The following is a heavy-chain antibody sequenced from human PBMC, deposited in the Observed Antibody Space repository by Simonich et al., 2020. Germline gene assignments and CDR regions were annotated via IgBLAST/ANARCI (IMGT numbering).Heavy chain of an antibody. CDR2: IYSGGST. J-gene: IGHJ4*02. CDR1: GFTVSSNY. D-gene: IGHD1-1*01. CDR3: ARWTATGYYFDY. Sequence: EVQLVESGGGLIQPGGSLRLSCAASGFTVSSNYMSWVRQAPGRGREGVLVIYSGGSTYYADSVKGRFTISRDNSKNTLYLQINSLRAEDTAVYYCARWTATGYYFDYWGQGTLVTVSS. V-gene: IGHV3-53*01.